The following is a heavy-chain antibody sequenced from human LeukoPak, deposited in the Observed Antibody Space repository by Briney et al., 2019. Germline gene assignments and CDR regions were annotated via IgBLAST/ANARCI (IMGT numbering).Heavy chain of an antibody. V-gene: IGHV1-2*02. CDR2: INPESGDT. CDR1: GYTFSGYY. CDR3: ARSSLNSFDS. J-gene: IGHJ4*02. Sequence: ASVKVSCKASGYTFSGYYMHWVRQAPGQGPEWMAWINPESGDTNSAQKFQGRVTLTRDTSISTAYMELSSLRSDDTAIYYCARSSLNSFDSWGQGTLVTVSS.